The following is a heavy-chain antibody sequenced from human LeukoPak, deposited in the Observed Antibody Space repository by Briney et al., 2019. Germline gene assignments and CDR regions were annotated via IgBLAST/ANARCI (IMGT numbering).Heavy chain of an antibody. V-gene: IGHV4-4*08. D-gene: IGHD5-18*01. J-gene: IGHJ4*02. CDR3: ARAPGYSYVDY. Sequence: SGTLSLTCAVYGGSFSGYYWSWIRQPPGKGLEWIGRIYTSGSTNYNPSLKSRVTISVDTSKNQFSLKLSSVTAADTAVYYCARAPGYSYVDYWGQGTLVTVSS. CDR1: GGSFSGYY. CDR2: IYTSGST.